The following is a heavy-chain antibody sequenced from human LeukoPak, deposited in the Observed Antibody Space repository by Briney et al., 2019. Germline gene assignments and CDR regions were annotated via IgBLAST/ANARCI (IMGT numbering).Heavy chain of an antibody. CDR2: ISWNDDK. J-gene: IGHJ4*01. V-gene: IGHV2-5*01. Sequence: SAPTLVNPTQTLTLSCTFSGFSLSTSGVGVGWIRQPPGKALEWLALISWNDDKRYSPSVKNRLTNTNDTSKKQVVLTMPNMDPLDTATYYCERVNTVTDPIAFDCWRHGTLITVPS. D-gene: IGHD4-17*01. CDR3: ERVNTVTDPIAFDC. CDR1: GFSLSTSGVG.